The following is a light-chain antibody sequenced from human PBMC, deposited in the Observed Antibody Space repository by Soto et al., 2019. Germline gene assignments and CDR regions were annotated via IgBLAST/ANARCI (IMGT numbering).Light chain of an antibody. CDR2: EVS. Sequence: QSALTQPASVSGSPGQSITISCTGTSSDVGGFRYVSWYQQHPGKAPKLMIYEVSNRPSGVSNRFSGSKSGNTASLTISGLQAEDEADYYCSSFTGSTPLYVFGTGTKV. J-gene: IGLJ1*01. CDR3: SSFTGSTPLYV. CDR1: SSDVGGFRY. V-gene: IGLV2-14*01.